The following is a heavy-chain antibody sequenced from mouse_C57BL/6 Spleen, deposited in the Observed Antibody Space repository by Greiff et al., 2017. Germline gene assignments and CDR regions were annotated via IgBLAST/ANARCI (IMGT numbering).Heavy chain of an antibody. Sequence: EVQLQQSGPGLVKPSQSLSLTCSVTGYSITSGYYWNWIRQFPGNKLEWMGYISYDGSNNYNPSLKNRISITRDTSKNQFFLKLNSVTTEDTATYYGARDLYGSRAWFAYWGQGTLVTVSA. CDR2: ISYDGSN. V-gene: IGHV3-6*01. CDR1: GYSITSGYY. CDR3: ARDLYGSRAWFAY. J-gene: IGHJ3*01. D-gene: IGHD1-1*01.